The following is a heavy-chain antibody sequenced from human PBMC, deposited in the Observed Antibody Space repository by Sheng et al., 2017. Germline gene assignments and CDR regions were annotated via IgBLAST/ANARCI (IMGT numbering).Heavy chain of an antibody. CDR1: GFAFSTYA. D-gene: IGHD1-26*01. J-gene: IGHJ4*02. V-gene: IGHV3-30-3*01. Sequence: QVQLVESGGGVVQPGRSLRLSCATSGFAFSTYAMHWVRQAPGKGLAWVAAMSYDGSETYYADSVKGRFTISRDNSKNTLYLQMNSLRAEDTAVYYCARGSYYVGDYWGQGTLLTVSS. CDR3: ARGSYYVGDY. CDR2: MSYDGSET.